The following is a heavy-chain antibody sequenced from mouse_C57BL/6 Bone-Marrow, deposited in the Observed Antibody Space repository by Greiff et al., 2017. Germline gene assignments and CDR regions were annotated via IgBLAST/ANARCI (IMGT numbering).Heavy chain of an antibody. Sequence: QVQLQQPGAELVKPGASVKMSCKASGYTFTSYWITWVKQRPGQGLEWIGDIYPTSGRTNYNEKFKSKAILTADTSSNTADMQLSSLPSEDSAVLYWARAVPLGRRFDYWGQGTTLTVSS. CDR1: GYTFTSYW. J-gene: IGHJ2*01. D-gene: IGHD4-1*01. CDR3: ARAVPLGRRFDY. CDR2: IYPTSGRT. V-gene: IGHV1-55*01.